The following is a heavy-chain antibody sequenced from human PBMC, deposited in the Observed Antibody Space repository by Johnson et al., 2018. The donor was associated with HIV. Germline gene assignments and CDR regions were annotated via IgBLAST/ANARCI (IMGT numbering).Heavy chain of an antibody. Sequence: EVQLLESGGGLVQPGGSLRLSCAASGFTFSSYWMSWVRQAPGKGLEWVANIKQDGSEKYYVDSVKGRFTISRDNAKNSLYLQMNSLRAEDTAVYYCARSGHYDLNAFDIWGQGTMVTVSS. D-gene: IGHD5-12*01. J-gene: IGHJ3*02. CDR1: GFTFSSYW. V-gene: IGHV3-7*05. CDR2: IKQDGSEK. CDR3: ARSGHYDLNAFDI.